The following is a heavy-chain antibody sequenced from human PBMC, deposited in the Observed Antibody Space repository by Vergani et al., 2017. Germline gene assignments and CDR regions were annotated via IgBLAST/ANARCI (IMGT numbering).Heavy chain of an antibody. Sequence: QVQLQESGPGLVKPSQTLSLTCTVSGGSISSGGYYWGWIRQPPGKGLEWIGSIYYSGSTYYNPSLKSRVTISVDTSKNQYSLKLSSVTAADTAVYYCARDSDCSGGSCYDYWGQGTLVTVSS. CDR2: IYYSGST. V-gene: IGHV4-39*07. J-gene: IGHJ4*02. CDR3: ARDSDCSGGSCYDY. CDR1: GGSISSGGYY. D-gene: IGHD2-15*01.